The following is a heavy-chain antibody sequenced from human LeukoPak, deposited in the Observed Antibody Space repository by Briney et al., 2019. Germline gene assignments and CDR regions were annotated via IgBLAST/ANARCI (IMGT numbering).Heavy chain of an antibody. J-gene: IGHJ6*02. V-gene: IGHV3-7*01. CDR1: GFTVSSNY. Sequence: PGGSLRLSCAASGFTVSSNYMSWVRQAPGKGLEWVANIKQDGSEKYYVDSVKGRFTISRDNAKNSLYLQMNSLRAEDTAVYYCARGSGGTVTTFYYYGMDVWGQGTTVTVSS. CDR3: ARGSGGTVTTFYYYGMDV. CDR2: IKQDGSEK. D-gene: IGHD4-17*01.